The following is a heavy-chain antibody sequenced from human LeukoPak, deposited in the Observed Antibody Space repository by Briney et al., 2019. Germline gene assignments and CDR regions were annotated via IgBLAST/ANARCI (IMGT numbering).Heavy chain of an antibody. Sequence: NPSETLSLTRTVSGGSISSGDYYWSWIRQPPGKGLEWIGYIYYSGSTYYNPSLESRVTISVDTSKNQFSLKLSSVTAADTAVYYCARSTYYYDSSASPEFDYWGQGTLVTVSS. D-gene: IGHD3-22*01. J-gene: IGHJ4*02. CDR3: ARSTYYYDSSASPEFDY. CDR2: IYYSGST. CDR1: GGSISSGDYY. V-gene: IGHV4-30-4*01.